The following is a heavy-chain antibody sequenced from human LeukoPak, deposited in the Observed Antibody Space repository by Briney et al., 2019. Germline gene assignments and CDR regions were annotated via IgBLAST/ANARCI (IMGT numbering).Heavy chain of an antibody. CDR3: VCVVVTANNWFDP. CDR1: GGSISSSSYY. CDR2: IYYSGST. Sequence: SETLSLTCTVSGGSISSSSYYWGWIRQPPGKGLEWIGSIYYSGSTYYNPSLKSRVTISVDTSKNQFSLKLSSVTAADTAVYYCVCVVVTANNWFDPWGQGTLVTVSS. D-gene: IGHD2-21*02. V-gene: IGHV4-39*07. J-gene: IGHJ5*02.